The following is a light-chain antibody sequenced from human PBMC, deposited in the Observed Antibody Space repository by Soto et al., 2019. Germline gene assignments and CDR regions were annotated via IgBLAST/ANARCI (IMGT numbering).Light chain of an antibody. V-gene: IGKV1-39*01. J-gene: IGKJ5*01. CDR3: QQSYSALPYT. CDR1: QSISSW. Sequence: DIQMTQSPSTLSASVGDRVTITCRASQSISSWLAWYQQKPGKAPNLVIYAASSLPSGVPSRFSGRGSGTDFTLTISSLQPEDFASYYCQQSYSALPYTFGQGTRLEIK. CDR2: AAS.